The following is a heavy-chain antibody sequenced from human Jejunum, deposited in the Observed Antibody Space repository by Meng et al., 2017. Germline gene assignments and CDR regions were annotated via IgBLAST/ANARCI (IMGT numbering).Heavy chain of an antibody. CDR1: GFIFSERW. V-gene: IGHV3-74*02. J-gene: IGHJ4*02. CDR3: AQSDYFHY. CDR2: IRYDGSSA. Sequence: DVQLLESGGGLVQPGGSLRLSCAASGFIFSERWMHWVRQAPGKGLVWVSRIRYDGSSANYADSVKGRFTISRDNAKNTLYLQMYSLRAEDTAVYYCAQSDYFHYWGQGTLVTVSS.